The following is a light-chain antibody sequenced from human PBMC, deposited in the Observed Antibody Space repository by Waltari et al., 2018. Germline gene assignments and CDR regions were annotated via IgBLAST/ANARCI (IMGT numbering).Light chain of an antibody. CDR1: QSVGRS. CDR2: GAS. Sequence: EIVLTQSPDTLSLYPGERATISCRASQSVGRSLAWYQQKPGQAPGLLIFGASNRATGIPDRFSGSGSGTDFSLTISRLEPEDFAVYYCQHYVALPATFGQGTKVEIK. J-gene: IGKJ1*01. CDR3: QHYVALPAT. V-gene: IGKV3-20*01.